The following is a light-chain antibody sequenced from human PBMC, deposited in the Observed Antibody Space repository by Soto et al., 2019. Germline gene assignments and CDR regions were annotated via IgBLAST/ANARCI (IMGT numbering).Light chain of an antibody. V-gene: IGKV4-1*01. CDR3: QQYYDAPALT. CDR2: WAS. Sequence: DIVMTQSPDSLALSLGERATINCKSSQSVLHSSNNRNDLAWYQQKPGQPPKLLIYWASTRESGVPDRFSGRGSGTDFTLPLTSLQAEDVAVYYCQQYYDAPALTLGGGTRVEIK. CDR1: QSVLHSSNNRND. J-gene: IGKJ4*01.